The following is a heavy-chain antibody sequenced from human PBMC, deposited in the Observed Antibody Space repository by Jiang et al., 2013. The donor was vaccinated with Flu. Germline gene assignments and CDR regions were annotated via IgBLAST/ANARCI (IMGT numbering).Heavy chain of an antibody. CDR1: GYTFTSYA. CDR3: ASSTVTTNYYYYGMDV. Sequence: KPGASVKVSCKASGYTFTSYAMNWVRQAPGQGLEWMGWINTNTGNPTYAQGFTGRFVFSLDTSVSTAYLQISSLKAEDTAVYYCASSTVTTNYYYYGMDVWGQGTTVTVSS. J-gene: IGHJ6*02. D-gene: IGHD4-17*01. CDR2: INTNTGNP. V-gene: IGHV7-4-1*02.